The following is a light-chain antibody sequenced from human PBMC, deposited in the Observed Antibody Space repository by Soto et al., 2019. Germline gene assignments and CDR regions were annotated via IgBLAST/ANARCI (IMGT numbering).Light chain of an antibody. V-gene: IGKV1-9*01. Sequence: DIQLTQSPFFLSASVGDRLTISCRASQAIYSYLAWYQQKPGKAPKLLIFGASKLQSGVPSRFSGSGSGTEFTLTISSLQPEDFATYYCQQLNSHPRTFGQGTKLEIK. CDR1: QAIYSY. CDR3: QQLNSHPRT. J-gene: IGKJ2*01. CDR2: GAS.